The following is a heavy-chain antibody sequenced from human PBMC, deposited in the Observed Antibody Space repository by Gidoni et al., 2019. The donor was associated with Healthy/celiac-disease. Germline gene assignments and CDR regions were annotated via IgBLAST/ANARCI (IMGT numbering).Heavy chain of an antibody. Sequence: QLQLQESGPGLVKPSETLSLTCTVSGGSISSSSYYWGWIRQPPGKGLEWIGSIYYSGSTYYNPSLKSRVTISVDTSKNQFSLKLSSVTAADTAVYYCARQGRGGLLDRAIDAFDIWGQGTMVTVSS. V-gene: IGHV4-39*01. CDR2: IYYSGST. D-gene: IGHD1-26*01. CDR1: GGSISSSSYY. J-gene: IGHJ3*02. CDR3: ARQGRGGLLDRAIDAFDI.